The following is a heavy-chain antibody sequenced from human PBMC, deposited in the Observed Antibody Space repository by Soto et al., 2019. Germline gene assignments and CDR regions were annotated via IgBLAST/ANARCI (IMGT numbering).Heavy chain of an antibody. CDR2: INPSGGST. V-gene: IGHV1-46*01. CDR1: GYTFTSYY. CDR3: ARDHFYSSGWYHGMDV. J-gene: IGHJ6*02. D-gene: IGHD6-19*01. Sequence: ASVKVSCKASGYTFTSYYMHWVRQAPGQGLEWMGIINPSGGSTSYAQKFQGRVTMTRDTSTSTVYMELSSLRSEDTAVYYCARDHFYSSGWYHGMDVWGQGTTVTVSS.